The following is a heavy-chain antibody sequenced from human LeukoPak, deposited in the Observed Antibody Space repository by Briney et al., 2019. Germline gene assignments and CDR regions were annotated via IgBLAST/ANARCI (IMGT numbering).Heavy chain of an antibody. Sequence: PGGSLRLSCAASGFTFSSYSMNWVRQAPGKGLEWVSSISSSSSYIYYADSVKGRFTISRDNAKNSLYLQMNSLRAEDTAVYYCARVPSSSPEYYFDYWGQGTLVTVSS. V-gene: IGHV3-21*01. D-gene: IGHD6-6*01. CDR2: ISSSSSYI. CDR3: ARVPSSSPEYYFDY. J-gene: IGHJ4*02. CDR1: GFTFSSYS.